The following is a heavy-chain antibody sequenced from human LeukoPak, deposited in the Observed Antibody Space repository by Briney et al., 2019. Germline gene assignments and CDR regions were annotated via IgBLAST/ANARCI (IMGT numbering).Heavy chain of an antibody. CDR3: TTGQYQLLCEYFQH. J-gene: IGHJ1*01. CDR2: IKSKTDGGTT. V-gene: IGHV3-15*01. Sequence: PGGSLRLSCAASGFTFSNAWMSWVRQAPGKGLEWVGRIKSKTDGGTTDYAAPVKGRFTISRDDSKNTLYLQMNSLKTEDTAVYYCTTGQYQLLCEYFQHWGQGTLVTVSS. D-gene: IGHD2-2*01. CDR1: GFTFSNAW.